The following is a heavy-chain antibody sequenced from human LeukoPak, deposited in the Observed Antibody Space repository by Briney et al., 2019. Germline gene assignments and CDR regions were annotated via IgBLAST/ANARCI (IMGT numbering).Heavy chain of an antibody. CDR2: IWYDGTNK. D-gene: IGHD6-19*01. V-gene: IGHV3-33*06. J-gene: IGHJ6*02. CDR3: AKVAGPFYYYYGMDV. CDR1: GFTFSSYG. Sequence: QPGGSLRLSCAASGFTFSSYGMHWVRQAPGKGLEWVAVIWYDGTNKYYADSVKGRFTISRDNSKNTLYLQMNSLRAEDTAVYYCAKVAGPFYYYYGMDVWGQGTTVTVSS.